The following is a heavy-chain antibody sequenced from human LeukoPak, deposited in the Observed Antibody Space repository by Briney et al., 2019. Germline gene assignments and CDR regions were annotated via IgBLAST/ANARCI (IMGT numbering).Heavy chain of an antibody. J-gene: IGHJ4*02. Sequence: GGSLRLSCAASGFTFSSFWMTWVRQAPGKGLEWVSAISGSGGSTYYADSVKGRFTISRDNSKNTLYLQMNSLRAEDTALYYCAREKPFYDSSGYYYPIAFDYWGQGTLVTVSS. CDR1: GFTFSSFW. CDR3: AREKPFYDSSGYYYPIAFDY. V-gene: IGHV3-23*01. D-gene: IGHD3-22*01. CDR2: ISGSGGST.